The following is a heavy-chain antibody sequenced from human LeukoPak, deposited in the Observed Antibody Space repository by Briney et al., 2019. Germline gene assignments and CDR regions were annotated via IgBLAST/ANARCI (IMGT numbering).Heavy chain of an antibody. J-gene: IGHJ4*02. CDR3: ARDRLSNFDY. V-gene: IGHV4-59*01. Sequence: SETLSLTCTVSGGSISSYYWSWIRQPPGQGLEWIGYIYYSGSTNYNPSLKSRVTISVDTSKNQFSLKLSSVTAADTAVYYCARDRLSNFDYWGQGTLVTVSS. CDR2: IYYSGST. CDR1: GGSISSYY.